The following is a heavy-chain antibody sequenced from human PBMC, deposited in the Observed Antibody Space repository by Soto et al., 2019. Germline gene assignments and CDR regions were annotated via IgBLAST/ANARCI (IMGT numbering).Heavy chain of an antibody. V-gene: IGHV3-30-3*01. CDR2: ISYDGSNK. Sequence: GGSLRLSCAASGFTFSSYAMHWVRQAPGKGLEWVAVISYDGSNKYYADSVKGRFTISRDNSKNTLYLQMNSLRAEDTAVYYCARDRNPYDFWSGNYFDYWGQGTLVTVSS. D-gene: IGHD3-3*01. J-gene: IGHJ4*02. CDR1: GFTFSSYA. CDR3: ARDRNPYDFWSGNYFDY.